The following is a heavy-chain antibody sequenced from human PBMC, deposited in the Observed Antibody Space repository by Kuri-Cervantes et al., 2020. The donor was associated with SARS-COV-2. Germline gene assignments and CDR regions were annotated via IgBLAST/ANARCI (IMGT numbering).Heavy chain of an antibody. J-gene: IGHJ5*02. Sequence: CTVSGGSISSSSYYWGWIRQPPGKGLEWIGSIYYTGSTNYNPSLKSRVTISVGTSKKQFSLKLSSVTAADTAVYYCARRPAAGRAIWFDPWGQGTLVTVSS. CDR2: IYYTGST. D-gene: IGHD6-13*01. V-gene: IGHV4-39*07. CDR3: ARRPAAGRAIWFDP. CDR1: GGSISSSSYY.